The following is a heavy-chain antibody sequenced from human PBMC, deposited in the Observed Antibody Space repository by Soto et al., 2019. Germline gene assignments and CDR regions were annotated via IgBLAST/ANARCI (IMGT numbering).Heavy chain of an antibody. J-gene: IGHJ4*02. CDR1: GYTFTSYG. CDR3: ARDPGDLRYFDWLFNRVCDY. V-gene: IGHV1-18*01. Sequence: ASVKVSCKASGYTFTSYGISWVRQAPGQGLEWMGWISAYNGNTNYAQKLQGRVTMTTDTSTSTAYMELRSLRSDDTAVYYCARDPGDLRYFDWLFNRVCDYWGQGTLVTVSS. CDR2: ISAYNGNT. D-gene: IGHD3-9*01.